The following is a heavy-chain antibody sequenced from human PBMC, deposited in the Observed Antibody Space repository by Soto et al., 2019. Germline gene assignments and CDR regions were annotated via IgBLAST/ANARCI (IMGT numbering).Heavy chain of an antibody. J-gene: IGHJ3*02. D-gene: IGHD4-4*01. CDR2: ISSSSSYI. Sequence: GGSLRLSCAASGFTFSSYSMNWVRQAPGKGLEWVSSISSSSSYIYYADSVKGRFTISRDNAKNSLYLQMNSLRAEDTAVYYCARGPVTVQEAFDIWGQGTMVTVSS. V-gene: IGHV3-21*01. CDR3: ARGPVTVQEAFDI. CDR1: GFTFSSYS.